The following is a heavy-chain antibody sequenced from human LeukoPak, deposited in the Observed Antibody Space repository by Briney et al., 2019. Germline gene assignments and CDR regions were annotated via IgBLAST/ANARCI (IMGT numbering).Heavy chain of an antibody. CDR1: GDSVSSNSAA. J-gene: IGHJ4*02. CDR2: TYYRSKWYN. CDR3: ARTIVGAPYYFDY. Sequence: SQTLSLTCAISGDSVSSNSAAWSWIRQSPSRGLEWLGRTYYRSKWYNDYAVSVKSQITINPDTSKNQFSLQLNSVTPEDTAIYYCARTIVGAPYYFDYWGQGTLVTVSS. D-gene: IGHD1-26*01. V-gene: IGHV6-1*01.